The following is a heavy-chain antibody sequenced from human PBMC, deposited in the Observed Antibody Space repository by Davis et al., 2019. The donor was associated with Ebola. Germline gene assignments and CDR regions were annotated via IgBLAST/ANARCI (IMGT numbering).Heavy chain of an antibody. J-gene: IGHJ4*02. V-gene: IGHV3-11*05. CDR2: ISSVGSYT. D-gene: IGHD6-19*01. CDR3: ARVALGYSSGWHGDH. Sequence: PGGSLRLSCAASGFTFSDYYMSWIRQAPGKGPEWASYISSVGSYTNYADSVKGRFTISRDNAKNSVSLQMNSLRVDDTAVYYCARVALGYSSGWHGDHWGQGVLVTVS. CDR1: GFTFSDYY.